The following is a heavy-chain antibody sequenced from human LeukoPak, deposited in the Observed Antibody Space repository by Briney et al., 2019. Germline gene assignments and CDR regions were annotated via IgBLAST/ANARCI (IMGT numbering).Heavy chain of an antibody. J-gene: IGHJ4*02. D-gene: IGHD4-17*01. V-gene: IGHV1-46*03. CDR3: AREGYGARVFPGY. CDR2: INPSGGST. Sequence: ASVKVSCKASGYAFTSYYMHWVRQAPGQGLEWMGIINPSGGSTSYAQKFQGRVTMTRDTSTSTVYMELSSLRSEDAAVYYCAREGYGARVFPGYWGQGTLVTVSS. CDR1: GYAFTSYY.